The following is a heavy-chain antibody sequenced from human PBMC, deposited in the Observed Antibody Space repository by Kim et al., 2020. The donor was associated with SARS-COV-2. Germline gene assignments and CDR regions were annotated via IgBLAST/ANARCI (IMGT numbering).Heavy chain of an antibody. CDR2: IYYNGNT. J-gene: IGHJ4*02. V-gene: IGHV4-61*01. Sequence: SETLSLTCTVSGDSVSSDTSYWSWIRQPPGKGLEWIGYIYYNGNTNYNPSLKSRVTISKDTSNNQFTLKLNSLTAADTAVYFCARENTSIWPRVGYFDYWGQGALVTVSS. D-gene: IGHD6-13*01. CDR1: GDSVSSDTSY. CDR3: ARENTSIWPRVGYFDY.